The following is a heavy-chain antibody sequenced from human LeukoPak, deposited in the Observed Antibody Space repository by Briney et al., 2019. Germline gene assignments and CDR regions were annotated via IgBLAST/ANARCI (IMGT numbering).Heavy chain of an antibody. CDR3: ARTSGRQLVLFDY. D-gene: IGHD6-13*01. Sequence: PGASLKISCKGSGYSFTSYWIGWVRQLPGKGLEWMGIIYPGDSDTRYSPSFQGQVTISADKSISTAYLQWSSLKASDTAMYYCARTSGRQLVLFDYWGQGTLVTVSS. J-gene: IGHJ4*02. V-gene: IGHV5-51*01. CDR1: GYSFTSYW. CDR2: IYPGDSDT.